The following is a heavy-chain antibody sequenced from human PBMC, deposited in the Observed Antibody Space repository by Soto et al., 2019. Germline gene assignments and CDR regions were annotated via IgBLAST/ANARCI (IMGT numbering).Heavy chain of an antibody. CDR3: ARPWFGELPFDH. D-gene: IGHD3-10*01. J-gene: IGHJ4*01. V-gene: IGHV1-18*01. CDR1: GYNFTNFG. Sequence: GVPVEASRKGSGYNFTNFGISWVRQAPGQGLEWMGWTSAHNGNTDYAQKFRGRVTMTTDTSSTTAYMELRSLRSDDTAVYYCARPWFGELPFDHWG. CDR2: TSAHNGNT.